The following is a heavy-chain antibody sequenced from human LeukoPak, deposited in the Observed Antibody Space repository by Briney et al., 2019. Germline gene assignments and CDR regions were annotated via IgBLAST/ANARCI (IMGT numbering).Heavy chain of an antibody. J-gene: IGHJ4*02. D-gene: IGHD6-19*01. CDR3: ARSYSSGWDFES. Sequence: SQTLSLTCAISGDSVSSNSAAWNWIRQSPSRGLEWLGRTYYRSKWYNDYALSVKSRISIYPDTSKKQFSLQLNSVTPEDTAVYYCARSYSSGWDFESWGQGTLVTVSS. V-gene: IGHV6-1*01. CDR1: GDSVSSNSAA. CDR2: TYYRSKWYN.